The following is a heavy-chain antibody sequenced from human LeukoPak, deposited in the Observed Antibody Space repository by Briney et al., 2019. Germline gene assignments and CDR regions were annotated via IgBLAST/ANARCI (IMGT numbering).Heavy chain of an antibody. CDR1: GGSISNYY. J-gene: IGHJ6*03. CDR2: IYTSGST. D-gene: IGHD2-15*01. CDR3: ARGGDYYYYYMDV. Sequence: KASETLSLTCTVSGGSISNYYWSWIRQPAGKGLEWIGRIYTSGSTNYNPSLKSRVTMSVDTSKNQFSLKLSSVTAADTAVYYCARGGDYYYYYMDVWGKGTTVTISS. V-gene: IGHV4-4*07.